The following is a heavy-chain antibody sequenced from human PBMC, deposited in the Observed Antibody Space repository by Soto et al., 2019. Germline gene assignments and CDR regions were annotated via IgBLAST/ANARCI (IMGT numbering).Heavy chain of an antibody. CDR1: GFTLSSYA. D-gene: IGHD6-19*01. Sequence: EVKLLESGGGLVQPGGSLRLSCAASGFTLSSYAMTWVRQAPGKGLEWVSVISDSDNATYYADSVKGRLTISRDNSKNTLYLQLNSLRAEDTAVYYCAKGVSSSAWSASDSWGQGTLVTVSA. CDR2: ISDSDNAT. J-gene: IGHJ4*02. CDR3: AKGVSSSAWSASDS. V-gene: IGHV3-23*01.